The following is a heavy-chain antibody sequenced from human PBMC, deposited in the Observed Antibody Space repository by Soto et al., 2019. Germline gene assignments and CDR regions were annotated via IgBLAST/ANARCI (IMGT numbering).Heavy chain of an antibody. Sequence: EVQLLESGGSLVQPGGSLRLSCAASGFSFSTYAMGWVRQAPGKGLEWVSAISASGSATYYADPVKGRFTISRDNSGDTLYLQMNSLRAGDTAVYYCAKDIKGSGGTNVIYDSWGQGSLVTVSS. CDR3: AKDIKGSGGTNVIYDS. CDR2: ISASGSAT. CDR1: GFSFSTYA. D-gene: IGHD2-15*01. J-gene: IGHJ4*02. V-gene: IGHV3-23*01.